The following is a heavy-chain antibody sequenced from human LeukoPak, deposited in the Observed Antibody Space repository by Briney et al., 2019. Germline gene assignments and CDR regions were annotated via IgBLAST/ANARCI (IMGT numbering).Heavy chain of an antibody. CDR1: GYTFTSYD. CDR2: ITSYNGYT. CDR3: ARRVVATGAFDI. J-gene: IGHJ3*02. V-gene: IGHV1-18*01. Sequence: ASVKVSCEASGYTFTSYDITWVRQAPGQGPEWMGWITSYNGYTKYAQKLQGRVTMTTDTSTSTAYMELRSLRSDDTAVYYCARRVVATGAFDIWGQGTMVTVSS. D-gene: IGHD5-12*01.